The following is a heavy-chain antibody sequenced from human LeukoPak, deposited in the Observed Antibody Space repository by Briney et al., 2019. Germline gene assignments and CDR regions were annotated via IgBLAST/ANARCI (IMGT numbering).Heavy chain of an antibody. J-gene: IGHJ4*02. Sequence: PSETLSLTCTVSGGSISSSSYYWGWIRQPPGKGLEWIGSIYYSGSTYYNPSLKSRVTISVDTSKNQFSLKLSSVTAADTAVYYCARHEWRGYYDSSGYYSAFDYWGQGTLVTVSS. CDR2: IYYSGST. D-gene: IGHD3-22*01. CDR1: GGSISSSSYY. CDR3: ARHEWRGYYDSSGYYSAFDY. V-gene: IGHV4-39*01.